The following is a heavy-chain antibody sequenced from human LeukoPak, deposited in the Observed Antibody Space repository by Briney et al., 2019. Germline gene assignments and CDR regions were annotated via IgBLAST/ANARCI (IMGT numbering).Heavy chain of an antibody. Sequence: PSETLSLTCTVSGGSISNSRYDWYWGWIRQPPGKGLEWIGSIYYSGSTYYNSSLKSRVTISVDRSKNQFSLKLSSVTAADTAVYYCARGSSWYSSFDYWGQGTLVTVSS. D-gene: IGHD6-13*01. CDR2: IYYSGST. V-gene: IGHV4-39*07. J-gene: IGHJ4*02. CDR3: ARGSSWYSSFDY. CDR1: GGSISNSRYDWY.